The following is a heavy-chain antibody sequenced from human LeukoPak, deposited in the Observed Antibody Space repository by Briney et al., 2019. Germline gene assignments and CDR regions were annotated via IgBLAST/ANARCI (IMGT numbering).Heavy chain of an antibody. CDR1: GFNLSSYW. Sequence: GGSRIPSCAASGFNLSSYWMHWVRQAPGEGLGWVSRINEEGTTIDYADSVRGRFTISRDIAKNTLYLQMNSLRPEDTAVYHCAKDLVGVEEFWGQGTLVTVSS. D-gene: IGHD1-26*01. CDR2: INEEGTTI. V-gene: IGHV3-74*01. J-gene: IGHJ4*02. CDR3: AKDLVGVEEF.